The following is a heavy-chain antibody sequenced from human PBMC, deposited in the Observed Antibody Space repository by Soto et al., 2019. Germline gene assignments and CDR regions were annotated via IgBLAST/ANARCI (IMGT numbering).Heavy chain of an antibody. J-gene: IGHJ6*03. CDR3: ARGRGEAPNSIRVEVMDL. CDR2: IWYDGLNK. V-gene: IGHV3-33*01. D-gene: IGHD1-20*01. CDR1: GFTFSRHT. Sequence: QVQMVESGGGVVQPGTSLRLSCTTSGFTFSRHTMHWVRQSPGKGLEWVALIWYDGLNKYYADSVKGRFSISRANSGGLLYLQRNSLRAEDGALYYWARGRGEAPNSIRVEVMDLW.